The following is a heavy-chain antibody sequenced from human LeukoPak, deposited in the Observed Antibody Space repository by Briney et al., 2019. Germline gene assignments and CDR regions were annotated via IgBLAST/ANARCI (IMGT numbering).Heavy chain of an antibody. CDR1: GHTFTSHD. CDR2: MSPKSGNK. J-gene: IGHJ4*02. D-gene: IGHD2-8*01. CDR3: TREKDCADGICYED. Sequence: AAVTVSCKASGHTFTSHDINWVRQAPGRGVEGLGWMSPKSGNKVYAQKFQGRVTMTRDTSISTAYMELSSLRFDDTAVYFCTREKDCADGICYEDWGQGTLVTVSS. V-gene: IGHV1-8*01.